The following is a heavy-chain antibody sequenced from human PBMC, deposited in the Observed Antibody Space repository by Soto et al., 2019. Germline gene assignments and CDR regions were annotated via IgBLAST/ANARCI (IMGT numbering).Heavy chain of an antibody. CDR1: GGSISSGNYY. V-gene: IGHV4-30-4*01. CDR3: ATMGTPATGLYYFDY. D-gene: IGHD1-7*01. CDR2: ISYSGST. Sequence: QVQLQESGPGLVKPSQTLSLTCTVSGGSISSGNYYWSWIRQPPGKGLEWIGFISYSGSTDYNASLKSRVTISVDTSKNQFSLNLRFVTAADTAVYYCATMGTPATGLYYFDYWGQGTLVTVSS. J-gene: IGHJ4*02.